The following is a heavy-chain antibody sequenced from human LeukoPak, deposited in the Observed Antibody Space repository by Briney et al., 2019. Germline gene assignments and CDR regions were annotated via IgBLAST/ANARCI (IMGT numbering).Heavy chain of an antibody. J-gene: IGHJ3*02. CDR1: EYTFTGYF. V-gene: IGHV1-2*02. CDR2: INPSSGGT. CDR3: ARVPGTFDI. Sequence: ASVKVSCKASEYTFTGYFMHWVRQAPGQGLEWMGWINPSSGGTSYAQKFQGRVTMTRDTSISTAYMELSRLRSDDTAVYYCARVPGTFDIWGQGTLVTVSS.